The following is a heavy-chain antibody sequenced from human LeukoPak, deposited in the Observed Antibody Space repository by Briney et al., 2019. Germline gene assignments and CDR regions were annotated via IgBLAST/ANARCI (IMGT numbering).Heavy chain of an antibody. Sequence: SVKVSCKASGGTFSSYTISWARQAPGQGLEWMGRIVPILGIANYAQKFQGRVTITADKSTSTAYMELSSLRSEDTAVYYCARTTTVTREYFQHWGQGTLVTVSS. CDR2: IVPILGIA. CDR1: GGTFSSYT. J-gene: IGHJ1*01. D-gene: IGHD4-11*01. V-gene: IGHV1-69*02. CDR3: ARTTTVTREYFQH.